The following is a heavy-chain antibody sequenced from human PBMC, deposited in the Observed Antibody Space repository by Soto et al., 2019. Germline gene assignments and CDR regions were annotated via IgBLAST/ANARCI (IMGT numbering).Heavy chain of an antibody. CDR3: ARRYPGIAAAGPSLYYFDY. J-gene: IGHJ4*02. D-gene: IGHD6-13*01. CDR1: GGSFSGYY. V-gene: IGHV4-34*01. CDR2: INHSGST. Sequence: SETLSLTCAVYGGSFSGYYWSWIRQPPGKGLEWIGEINHSGSTNYNPSLKSRVTISVDTSKNQFSLKLSSVTAADTAVYYSARRYPGIAAAGPSLYYFDYWGQGTLVTVSS.